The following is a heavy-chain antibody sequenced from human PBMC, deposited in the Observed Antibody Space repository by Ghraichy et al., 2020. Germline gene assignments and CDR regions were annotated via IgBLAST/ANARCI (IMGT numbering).Heavy chain of an antibody. V-gene: IGHV3-11*01. D-gene: IGHD3-3*01. CDR1: GFTFSDYY. CDR2: ISSSGSTI. CDR3: AREDTIFGGAFDI. J-gene: IGHJ3*02. Sequence: GESLNISCAASGFTFSDYYMSWIRQAPGKGLEWVSYISSSGSTIYYADSVKGRFTISRDNAKNSLYLQMNSLRAEDTAVYYCAREDTIFGGAFDIWGQGTMVTVSS.